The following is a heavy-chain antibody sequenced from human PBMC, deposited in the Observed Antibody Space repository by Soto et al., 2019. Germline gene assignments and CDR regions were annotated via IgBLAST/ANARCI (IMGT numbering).Heavy chain of an antibody. CDR3: ARDVTIVVVITTPYFDY. CDR2: ISAYNGNT. Sequence: ASVKVSCKASGYTFTSYGISWVRQAPGQGLEWMGWISAYNGNTNYAQKFQGRVTMTTDTSTSTAYMELRSLRSDDTAVYYCARDVTIVVVITTPYFDYWGQGTLVTVSS. V-gene: IGHV1-18*01. CDR1: GYTFTSYG. D-gene: IGHD3-22*01. J-gene: IGHJ4*02.